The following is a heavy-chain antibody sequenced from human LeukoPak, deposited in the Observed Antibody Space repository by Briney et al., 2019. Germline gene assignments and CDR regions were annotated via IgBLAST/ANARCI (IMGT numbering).Heavy chain of an antibody. CDR3: ARDRAAGTLDF. J-gene: IGHJ4*02. Sequence: PSETLSLTCTVSSGSIIGYYWAWIRQPPGKGLEWIGYIQCSGTTEYNPSLASRATISVDTAKDQFSLNLRSVTAADTAVYYCARDRAAGTLDFWGQGTLVTVSS. D-gene: IGHD6-13*01. CDR1: SGSIIGYY. V-gene: IGHV4-59*01. CDR2: IQCSGTT.